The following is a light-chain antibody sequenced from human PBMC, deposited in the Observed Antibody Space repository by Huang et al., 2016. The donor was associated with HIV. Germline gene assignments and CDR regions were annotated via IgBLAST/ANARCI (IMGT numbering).Light chain of an antibody. Sequence: ETEMTQFPATLSVSPGESATLSCRASQSVSTNLAWYQQKPGQAPRLLIYAASTRAPGVPGRFGGRGSGTGFTLTISSLQSEDVAIYYCLQYNSWPKTFGQGTRVDFK. V-gene: IGKV3-15*01. CDR3: LQYNSWPKT. CDR1: QSVSTN. CDR2: AAS. J-gene: IGKJ1*01.